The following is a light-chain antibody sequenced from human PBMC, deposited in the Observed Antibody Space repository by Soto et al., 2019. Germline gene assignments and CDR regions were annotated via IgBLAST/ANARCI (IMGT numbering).Light chain of an antibody. Sequence: DNVITQCPDSLAVSLGERATINCKSSQSVIHTSNNKSYLAWYQQKAGQPPELLLYWASARDSGVPDRFSGSGSGTDFTLTISSLQAEDVAVYYCQQYYSTPRTFGQGTKVDIK. CDR3: QQYYSTPRT. V-gene: IGKV4-1*01. CDR1: QSVIHTSNNKSY. J-gene: IGKJ2*01. CDR2: WAS.